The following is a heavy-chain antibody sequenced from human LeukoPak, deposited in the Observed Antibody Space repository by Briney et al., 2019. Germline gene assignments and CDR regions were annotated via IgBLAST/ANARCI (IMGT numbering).Heavy chain of an antibody. CDR3: AKESRICGGDCFSLLDC. Sequence: GGSLRLSCAASGFTFSSYSISWVRQAPGKGLHWVSLISGAGNTYYAASVKGRFTISRDNSTNTLYLQMNSLRAERTAVYYCAKESRICGGDCFSLLDCWGQGTLVTVSS. CDR1: GFTFSSYS. D-gene: IGHD2-21*02. CDR2: ISGAGNT. J-gene: IGHJ4*02. V-gene: IGHV3-23*01.